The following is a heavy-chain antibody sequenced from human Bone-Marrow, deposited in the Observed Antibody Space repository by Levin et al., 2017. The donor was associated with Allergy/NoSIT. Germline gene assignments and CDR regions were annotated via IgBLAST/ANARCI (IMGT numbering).Heavy chain of an antibody. Sequence: GSLRLSCAVYGGSFSGYYWSWIRQPPGKGLEWIGEINHSGSTNYNPSLKSRVTISVDTSKNQFSLKLSSVTAADTAVYYCAGVSLEWLLYDWFDPWGQGTLVTVSS. V-gene: IGHV4-34*01. J-gene: IGHJ5*02. CDR2: INHSGST. CDR1: GGSFSGYY. D-gene: IGHD3-3*01. CDR3: AGVSLEWLLYDWFDP.